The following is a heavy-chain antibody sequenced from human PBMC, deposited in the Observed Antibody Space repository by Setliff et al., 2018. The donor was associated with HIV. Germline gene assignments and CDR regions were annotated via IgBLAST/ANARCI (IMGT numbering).Heavy chain of an antibody. CDR2: IYTGGST. D-gene: IGHD6-13*01. J-gene: IGHJ4*02. CDR1: GGSISGFH. V-gene: IGHV4-4*08. Sequence: NPSETLSLTCTVSGGSISGFHWSWIRQSPGKGLEWIGYIYTGGSTNYNPSLKSRVTMSGDTSKNQFSLKLSSVTAADTAVYYCAADGDTNSWYFYWGQGTQVTVSS. CDR3: AADGDTNSWYFY.